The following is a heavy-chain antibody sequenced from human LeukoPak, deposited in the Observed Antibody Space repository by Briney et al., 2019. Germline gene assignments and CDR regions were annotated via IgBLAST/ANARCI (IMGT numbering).Heavy chain of an antibody. CDR3: ARHYMWDSEVVPAPTINYYMDV. CDR2: IYYSGST. J-gene: IGHJ6*03. V-gene: IGHV4-39*01. D-gene: IGHD2-2*01. Sequence: SETLSLTCTVSGGSISSSSYYWGWIRQPPGKGLEWIGSIYYSGSTYYNPSLKSRVTISVDTSNNQFSLKLSSVTAADTAVYYCARHYMWDSEVVPAPTINYYMDVWGQGTTVTVSS. CDR1: GGSISSSSYY.